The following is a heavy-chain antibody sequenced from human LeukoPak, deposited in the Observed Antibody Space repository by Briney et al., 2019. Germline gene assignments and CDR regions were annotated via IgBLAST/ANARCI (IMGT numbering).Heavy chain of an antibody. CDR2: ISSSSRYI. D-gene: IGHD5-18*01. V-gene: IGHV3-21*01. CDR1: GFTFSSYS. J-gene: IGHJ4*02. CDR3: ARDLSGNRQLWSPDY. Sequence: GGSLRLSCAASGFTFSSYSMNWVRQAPGKGLEWVSSISSSSRYIYYADSVKGPFTISRDNAKNSQYLQMNSLRAEDTAVYYCARDLSGNRQLWSPDYWGQGTLVTVSS.